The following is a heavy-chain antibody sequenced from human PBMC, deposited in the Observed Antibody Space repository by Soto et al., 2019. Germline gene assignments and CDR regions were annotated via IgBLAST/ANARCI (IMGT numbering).Heavy chain of an antibody. V-gene: IGHV4-39*07. Sequence: PSETLSLTCTVSGDSFSSSSYYWGWTRQPPGKGLEWIGSIYYSGRTYYKPSLKSRVTISIDKSKNHFSLNLTSVTAADTAVYYCAREVGDFVGRHIDNWGQGTLVTVSS. CDR2: IYYSGRT. J-gene: IGHJ4*02. D-gene: IGHD4-17*01. CDR3: AREVGDFVGRHIDN. CDR1: GDSFSSSSYY.